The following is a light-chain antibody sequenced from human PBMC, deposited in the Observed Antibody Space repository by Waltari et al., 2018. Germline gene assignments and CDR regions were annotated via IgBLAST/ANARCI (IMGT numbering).Light chain of an antibody. CDR3: CSYAGDSLYV. CDR1: SSDVRSYNY. CDR2: AVT. Sequence: QSALTQPASVSGSPGQSTTLTCPGTSSDVRSYNYVSWYQQYPGKAPKLLIYAVTQRPSGVSDRFSGSKSGNTASLTISGLQAEDEADYYCCSYAGDSLYVFGTGTTVTV. V-gene: IGLV2-23*02. J-gene: IGLJ1*01.